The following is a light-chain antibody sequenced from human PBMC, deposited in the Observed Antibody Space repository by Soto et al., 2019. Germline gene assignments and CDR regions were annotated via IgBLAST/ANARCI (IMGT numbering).Light chain of an antibody. Sequence: QSALTQPASVSRSPGQSITISYSGTISDIGADDLVSWYQQHPGRAPRLIIYEVSHRFSGLSYRFSGSKSGNTASLTISGLQAEDEGDYYCTSFAPGRIYVFGSGTKVTVL. J-gene: IGLJ1*01. CDR1: ISDIGADDL. CDR3: TSFAPGRIYV. CDR2: EVS. V-gene: IGLV2-14*03.